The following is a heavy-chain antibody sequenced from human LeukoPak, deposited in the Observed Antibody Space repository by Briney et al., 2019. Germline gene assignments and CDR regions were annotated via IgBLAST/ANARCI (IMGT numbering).Heavy chain of an antibody. CDR3: ARRNWDFYDREEWFDP. Sequence: PSETLSLTCTVSGGSISSTYYYWGWIRQPPGKRLEWIGSIHYGGNTYYNPSLKGRVIISLDTARDQFSLKLSSVTAADTAVYHCARRNWDFYDREEWFDPWGQGILVTVSS. CDR2: IHYGGNT. D-gene: IGHD3-10*02. CDR1: GGSISSTYYY. V-gene: IGHV4-39*01. J-gene: IGHJ5*02.